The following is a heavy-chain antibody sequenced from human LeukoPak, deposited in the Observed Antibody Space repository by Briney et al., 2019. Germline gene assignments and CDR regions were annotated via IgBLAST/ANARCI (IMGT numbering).Heavy chain of an antibody. D-gene: IGHD1-26*01. Sequence: GLEWVSSISSSSNYIYYADSVKGRFTISRDNAKNSLYLQMNSLRAEDTAMYYCASSGSHPSFWGQGTMVTVSS. V-gene: IGHV3-21*01. CDR2: ISSSSNYI. CDR3: ASSGSHPSF. J-gene: IGHJ3*01.